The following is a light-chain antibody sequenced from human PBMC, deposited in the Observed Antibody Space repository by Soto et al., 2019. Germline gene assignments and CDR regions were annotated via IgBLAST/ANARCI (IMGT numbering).Light chain of an antibody. Sequence: EIVMTQSPATLSVSPGERATLSCRASQSVSRNLAWYQQQPGQPPRLLIYDASTRATGVTARFVGSGSGTEVTLTISGLQSEDFAVYYCQQYGDWPPDTFGQGTKVEI. CDR3: QQYGDWPPDT. CDR2: DAS. CDR1: QSVSRN. J-gene: IGKJ2*01. V-gene: IGKV3-15*01.